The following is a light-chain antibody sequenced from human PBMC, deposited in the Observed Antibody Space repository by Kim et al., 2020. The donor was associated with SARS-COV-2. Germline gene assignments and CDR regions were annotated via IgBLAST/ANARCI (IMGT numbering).Light chain of an antibody. V-gene: IGKV3-20*01. CDR2: GAS. CDR3: QQYGNSPWT. CDR1: QIVSRNY. J-gene: IGKJ1*01. Sequence: ETVLTQSPGTLSLSPGERATLSCRASQIVSRNYLAWYQQKPCQAPRLLIYGASSRATGIPDNFIGSGSGTDFTLTINRLEPADSAVYYCQQYGNSPWTFGQGTKVDIK.